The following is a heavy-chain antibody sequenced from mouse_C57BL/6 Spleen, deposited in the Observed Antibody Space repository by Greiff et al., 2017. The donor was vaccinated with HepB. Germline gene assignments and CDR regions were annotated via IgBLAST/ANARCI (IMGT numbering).Heavy chain of an antibody. D-gene: IGHD2-4*01. V-gene: IGHV1-9*01. CDR3: ARGPIYYDYDGPCYAMDY. CDR2: ILPGSGST. Sequence: QVQLQQSGAELMKPGASVKLSCKATGYTFTGYWIEWVKQRPGHGLEWIGEILPGSGSTNYNEKFKGKATFTADTSSNTAYMQLSSLTTEDSAIYYCARGPIYYDYDGPCYAMDYWGQGTSVTVSS. J-gene: IGHJ4*01. CDR1: GYTFTGYW.